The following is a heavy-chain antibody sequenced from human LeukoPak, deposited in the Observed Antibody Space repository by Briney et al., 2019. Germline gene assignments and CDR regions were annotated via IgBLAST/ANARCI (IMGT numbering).Heavy chain of an antibody. CDR2: INPNSGGT. Sequence: ASVKVSCKASGYTFTGYYMHWVRQAPGQGLEWMGWINPNSGGTNYAQKFQGWVTMTRDTSISTAYMELSRLRSDDTAVYYCARALSPFDYYYGMDVWGKGTTVTVPS. J-gene: IGHJ6*04. V-gene: IGHV1-2*04. CDR3: ARALSPFDYYYGMDV. CDR1: GYTFTGYY. D-gene: IGHD3-16*01.